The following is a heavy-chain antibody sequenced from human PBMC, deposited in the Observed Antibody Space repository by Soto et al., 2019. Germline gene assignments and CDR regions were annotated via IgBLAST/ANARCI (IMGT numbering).Heavy chain of an antibody. CDR3: ARAVEMATAPLTT. CDR1: GGTFSSDA. CDR2: IIPMFGTE. Sequence: QVQLVQSGAEVRKPGSSVKVSCKASGGTFSSDAISWVRQAPGQGLEWMGGIIPMFGTENYAEKFHERVTITADESTNTAYLEVSSLRFADTAVYYCARAVEMATAPLTTWGQGTVVTVSA. D-gene: IGHD5-18*01. V-gene: IGHV1-69*01. J-gene: IGHJ5*02.